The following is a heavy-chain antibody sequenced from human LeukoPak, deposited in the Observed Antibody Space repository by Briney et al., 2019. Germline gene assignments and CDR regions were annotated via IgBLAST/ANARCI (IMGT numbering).Heavy chain of an antibody. CDR2: ISPSGGGT. V-gene: IGHV3-23*01. D-gene: IGHD7-27*01. CDR1: GFTFRNYG. CDR3: AQDLAWGAFDH. J-gene: IGHJ4*02. Sequence: PGGSLRLSCAASGFTFRNYGMNWVRQAPGKGLEGVSGISPSGGGTYYADSVKGRFTISRDDSKNTLSLQMNSLRVEDTAVYYCAQDLAWGAFDHWGQGTLVTVSS.